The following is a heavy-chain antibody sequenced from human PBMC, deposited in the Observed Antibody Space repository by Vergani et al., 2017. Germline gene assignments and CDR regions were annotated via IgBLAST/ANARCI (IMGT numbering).Heavy chain of an antibody. CDR2: IYTSGAT. Sequence: QVQLQESGPGLVKPSQTLSLTCTVSGGSFSTGGQSWTWLRQSAGKGLEWIGRIYTSGATNYNPSLRSRAIMSVDASKKQFSLEVTSVTAADTAIYFCARTESFILRYFHWALWGQGTLVIVSS. CDR3: ARTESFILRYFHWAL. J-gene: IGHJ4*02. V-gene: IGHV4-61*02. CDR1: GGSFSTGGQS. D-gene: IGHD3-9*01.